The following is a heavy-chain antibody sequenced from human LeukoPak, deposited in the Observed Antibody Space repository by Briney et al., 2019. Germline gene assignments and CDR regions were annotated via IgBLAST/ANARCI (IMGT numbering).Heavy chain of an antibody. D-gene: IGHD3-10*01. CDR2: FDPEDGET. V-gene: IGHV1-24*01. CDR1: GYTLTELS. Sequence: ASVKVSCKVSGYTLTELSMHWVRQAPGKGLEWVGGFDPEDGETIYAQKFQGRVTMTEDTSTDTAYMELSSLRSEDTAVYYCATGLIRGVIITLLDYWGQGTLVTVSS. J-gene: IGHJ4*02. CDR3: ATGLIRGVIITLLDY.